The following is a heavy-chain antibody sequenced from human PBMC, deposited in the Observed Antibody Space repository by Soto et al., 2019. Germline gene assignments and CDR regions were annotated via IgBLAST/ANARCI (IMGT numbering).Heavy chain of an antibody. D-gene: IGHD1-7*01. Sequence: AGGSLRLSCAASGFTFSTYALSWVRQAPGKGLEWVSAISANGQGIYYADSVRGRFTISRDNSKNTISLHMDSLRAEDTAVYYCAKARNYPRDQFHYWGQGTLVTVSS. CDR3: AKARNYPRDQFHY. CDR1: GFTFSTYA. J-gene: IGHJ4*02. V-gene: IGHV3-23*01. CDR2: ISANGQGI.